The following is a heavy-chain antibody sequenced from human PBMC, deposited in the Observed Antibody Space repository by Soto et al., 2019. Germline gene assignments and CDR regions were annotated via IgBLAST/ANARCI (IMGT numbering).Heavy chain of an antibody. Sequence: GGSLRLSCAASAFTFSSYGMHWVRQAPGKGLEWVAVISYDGSNKYYADSVKGRFTISRDNSKNTLYLQMNSLRAEDTAVYCCAKAGYCSGGSCYYFDYWGQGTLVTVSS. V-gene: IGHV3-30*18. CDR3: AKAGYCSGGSCYYFDY. J-gene: IGHJ4*02. CDR1: AFTFSSYG. CDR2: ISYDGSNK. D-gene: IGHD2-15*01.